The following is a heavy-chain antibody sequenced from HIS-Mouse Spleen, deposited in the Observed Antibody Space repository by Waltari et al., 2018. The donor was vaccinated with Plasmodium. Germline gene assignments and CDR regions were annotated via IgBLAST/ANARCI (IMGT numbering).Heavy chain of an antibody. J-gene: IGHJ2*01. CDR3: ASSWYWYFDL. CDR2: IKQDGSEK. CDR1: GFPFSSYW. V-gene: IGHV3-7*01. Sequence: EVQLVECGGGLVPPGGSLSLSCAASGFPFSSYWMSWVRQAPGKGLEWVANIKQDGSEKYYVDSVKGRFTISRDNAKNSLYLQMNSLRAEDTAVYYCASSWYWYFDLWGRGTLVTVSS. D-gene: IGHD6-13*01.